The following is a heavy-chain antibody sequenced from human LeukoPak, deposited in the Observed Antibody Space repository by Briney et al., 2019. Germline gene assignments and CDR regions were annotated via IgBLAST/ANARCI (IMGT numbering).Heavy chain of an antibody. CDR1: GFTFSSYG. CDR2: IWYDGSNK. Sequence: PGGSLRLPCAASGFTFSSYGMHWVRQAPGKGLEWVAVIWYDGSNKYYADSVKGRFTITRDNSKNTLYRQMNSVRAEDTAVYYCARFDYGGNLGFDYWGQGTLVTVSS. V-gene: IGHV3-33*01. J-gene: IGHJ4*02. CDR3: ARFDYGGNLGFDY. D-gene: IGHD4-23*01.